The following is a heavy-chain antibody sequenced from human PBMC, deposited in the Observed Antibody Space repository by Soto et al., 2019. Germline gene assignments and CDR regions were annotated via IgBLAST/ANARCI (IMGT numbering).Heavy chain of an antibody. D-gene: IGHD3-9*01. CDR2: IYYSGST. CDR3: ARAYYDILTGYPTWFDP. CDR1: GGSISSGDYY. V-gene: IGHV4-30-4*01. J-gene: IGHJ5*02. Sequence: PSETLSLTCTVSGGSISSGDYYWSWIRQPPGKGLEWIGYIYYSGSTYYNPSLKSRVTISVDTSKNQFSLKLSSVTAADTAVYYCARAYYDILTGYPTWFDPWGQGTLVTVSS.